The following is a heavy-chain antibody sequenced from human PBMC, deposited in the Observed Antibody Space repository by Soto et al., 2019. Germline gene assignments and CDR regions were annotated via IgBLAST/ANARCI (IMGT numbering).Heavy chain of an antibody. Sequence: SETLSLTCSVSGGSIRTLDYSWNWIRQPPGKAPESIGYVYENGNAYPEPSLKSRVTISIDVAKNQFSLKMTSITAADAGLYYCAARPHNSYGLDLWGQGTTVTVSS. CDR2: VYENGNA. CDR1: GGSIRTLDYS. V-gene: IGHV4-30-2*01. D-gene: IGHD3-10*01. CDR3: AARPHNSYGLDL. J-gene: IGHJ6*02.